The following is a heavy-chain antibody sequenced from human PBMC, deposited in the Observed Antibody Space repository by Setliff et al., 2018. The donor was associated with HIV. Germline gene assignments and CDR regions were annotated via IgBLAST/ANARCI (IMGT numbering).Heavy chain of an antibody. CDR1: GGSISSHY. CDR3: ARCYYNFWSGYPLDYMDV. Sequence: ASETLSLTCTVSGGSISSHYWSWIRQPPGKGLEWIGHIYTSGSTNYNPSLKSRVTMSVGTSKNQFSLKLSSVTAADTAVYYCARCYYNFWSGYPLDYMDVWGKGTTVTSP. D-gene: IGHD3-3*01. J-gene: IGHJ6*03. V-gene: IGHV4-4*08. CDR2: IYTSGST.